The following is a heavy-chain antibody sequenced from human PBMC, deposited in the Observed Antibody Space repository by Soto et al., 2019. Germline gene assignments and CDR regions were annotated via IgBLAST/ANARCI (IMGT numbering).Heavy chain of an antibody. CDR3: GHLHTGGRFDS. Sequence: QSTLKDSGPSLLKPTETLPLTCTFSGFSLSSRGGGVAWIRQPPGKTLEWLALIYWDDDKYTSPSLKSRLTIPEDTSKNQWVLLMTNMDPGDTATYFWGHLHTGGRFDSWGQGTRVTVSS. J-gene: IGHJ4*02. CDR1: GFSLSSRGGG. V-gene: IGHV2-5*02. CDR2: IYWDDDK. D-gene: IGHD3-16*01.